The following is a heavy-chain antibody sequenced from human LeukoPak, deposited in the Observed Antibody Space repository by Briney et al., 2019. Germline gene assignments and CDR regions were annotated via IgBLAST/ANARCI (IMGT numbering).Heavy chain of an antibody. CDR2: IYTSGST. V-gene: IGHV4-4*07. CDR1: GGSISSYY. D-gene: IGHD1-26*01. CDR3: ASSGSYYDLFDY. Sequence: SETLSLTCTVSGGSISSYYWSWIRQPAGKGLEWIGRIYTSGSTNYNPSLESRVTMSVDTSKNQFSLKLSSVTAADTAVYYCASSGSYYDLFDYWGQGTLVTVSS. J-gene: IGHJ4*02.